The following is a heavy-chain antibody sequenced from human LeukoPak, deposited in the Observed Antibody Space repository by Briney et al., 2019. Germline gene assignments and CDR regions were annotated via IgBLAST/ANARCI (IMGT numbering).Heavy chain of an antibody. J-gene: IGHJ4*02. D-gene: IGHD3-22*01. V-gene: IGHV3-21*01. Sequence: GGSLRLSCAASGFTFSSYSMNWVRQAPGKGLEWVSSISSSSSYIYYADSVKGRFTISRDNAKNSLYLQMNTLRAEDTAVYYCAREPNYYDSSGYPDYWGQGTLVTVSS. CDR1: GFTFSSYS. CDR3: AREPNYYDSSGYPDY. CDR2: ISSSSSYI.